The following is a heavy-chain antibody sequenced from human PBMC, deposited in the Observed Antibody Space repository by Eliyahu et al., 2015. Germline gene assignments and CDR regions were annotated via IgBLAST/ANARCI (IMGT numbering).Heavy chain of an antibody. Sequence: EMQLVESGGGLVQPGKSLRLSCAASGFXFSNHAMSWVPPGPGXGLGWVSSISSSAGNTYYAGSVKGRFTISRDNSKNTLYLQMNSLRAEDTAIYYCAKDKESGNYGYYDYWGQGTLLTVSS. V-gene: IGHV3-23*04. D-gene: IGHD4-17*01. CDR1: GFXFSNHA. J-gene: IGHJ4*02. CDR3: AKDKESGNYGYYDY. CDR2: ISSSAGNT.